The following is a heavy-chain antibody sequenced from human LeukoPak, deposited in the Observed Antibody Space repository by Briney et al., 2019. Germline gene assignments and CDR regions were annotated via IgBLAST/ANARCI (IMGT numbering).Heavy chain of an antibody. CDR3: ASGKHDYGDYD. D-gene: IGHD4-17*01. V-gene: IGHV3-48*01. CDR2: ISSSSSTI. J-gene: IGHJ2*01. Sequence: GGSLRLSCAASGFTFSSYSMNWVRQAPGKGLEWVSYISSSSSTIYYADSVKGRFTISRGNAKNSLYLQMNSLRAEDTAVYYCASGKHDYGDYDWGRGTLVTVSS. CDR1: GFTFSSYS.